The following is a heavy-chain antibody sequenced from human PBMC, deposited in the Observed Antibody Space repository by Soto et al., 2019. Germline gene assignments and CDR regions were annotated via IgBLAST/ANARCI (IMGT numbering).Heavy chain of an antibody. J-gene: IGHJ4*02. V-gene: IGHV4-59*01. CDR1: GGSMRIYF. CDR2: IHYRGTT. Sequence: PSETLSLACTVSGGSMRIYFRIWIRQPPGKRLEWIAYIHYRGTTSFFPSHNPSLRSRVTISEDTSKNQFSLKLLSVTTADTAVYFCAAGEASSRNLAPYYLDFWGQWTLVTVSS. D-gene: IGHD6-13*01. CDR3: AAGEASSRNLAPYYLDF.